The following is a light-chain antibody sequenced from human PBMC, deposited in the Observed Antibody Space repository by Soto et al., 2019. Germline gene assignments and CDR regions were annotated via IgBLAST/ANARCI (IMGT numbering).Light chain of an antibody. CDR3: SSYTSSSSNV. CDR1: SSDFGGYSY. CDR2: DVS. V-gene: IGLV2-14*01. J-gene: IGLJ1*01. Sequence: QSALTQPASVSGSPGQSITISCTGTSSDFGGYSYVSWYQQCPGKAPKLMIFDVSYRPSGVSNRFSGSKSGNTASLTISGLQAEDEADYYCSSYTSSSSNVFGTGTKLTVL.